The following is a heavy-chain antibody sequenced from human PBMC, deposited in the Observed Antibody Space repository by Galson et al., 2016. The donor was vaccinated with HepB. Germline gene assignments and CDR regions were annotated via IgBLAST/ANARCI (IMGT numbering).Heavy chain of an antibody. CDR1: GFTFINAW. CDR2: IKTEADGATT. CDR3: TTGTGTADF. D-gene: IGHD1/OR15-1a*01. Sequence: SLRLSCAASGFTFINAWMNWVRQAPGKGLEWVGRIKTEADGATTDLAVPVKGRFTISSDGSKSTVYLQMDSLKTEDTAVYYCTTGTGTADFWGQGSLVTFSS. V-gene: IGHV3-15*07. J-gene: IGHJ4*02.